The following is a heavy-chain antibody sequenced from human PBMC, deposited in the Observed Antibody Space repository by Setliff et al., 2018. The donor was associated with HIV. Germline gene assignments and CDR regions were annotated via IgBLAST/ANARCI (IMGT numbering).Heavy chain of an antibody. J-gene: IGHJ4*02. V-gene: IGHV4-39*01. CDR3: ARGSDYIWGNYLFTFDY. D-gene: IGHD3-16*02. CDR2: IYHRGST. Sequence: PSETLSLTCTVSGGSINSTSYYWGWIRQPPGKGLEWIGEIYHRGSTNYNPSLKSRVTISVDTTKSQFSLKLSSVTAADTALYYCARGSDYIWGNYLFTFDYWGQGTLVTVSS. CDR1: GGSINSTSYY.